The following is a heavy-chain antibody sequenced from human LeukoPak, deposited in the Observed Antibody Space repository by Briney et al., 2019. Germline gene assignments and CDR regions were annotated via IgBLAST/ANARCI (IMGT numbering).Heavy chain of an antibody. V-gene: IGHV1-2*02. CDR3: ARDQVGATSSYWSDL. CDR1: GYTFTGYY. D-gene: IGHD1-26*01. CDR2: INPNSGGT. Sequence: ASVKVSCKASGYTFTGYYMHWVRQAPGQGLEWMGWINPNSGGTNYAQKFQGRVTMTRDTSISTAYMELSRLRSDDTAVYYCARDQVGATSSYWSDLWGQGTLVTVSS. J-gene: IGHJ5*02.